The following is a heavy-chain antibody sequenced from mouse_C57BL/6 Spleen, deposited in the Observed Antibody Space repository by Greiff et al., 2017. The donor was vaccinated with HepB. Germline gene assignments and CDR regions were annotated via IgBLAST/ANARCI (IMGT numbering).Heavy chain of an antibody. CDR3: ARRVENWYFDV. J-gene: IGHJ1*03. Sequence: EVMLVESGGDLVKPGGSLKLSCAASGFTFSSYGMSWVRQTPDKRLEWVATISSGGSYTYYPDSVKGRFTISRDNAKNTLYLQLSSLKSEDTAMYYCARRVENWYFDVWGTGTTVTVSS. CDR1: GFTFSSYG. V-gene: IGHV5-6*02. CDR2: ISSGGSYT.